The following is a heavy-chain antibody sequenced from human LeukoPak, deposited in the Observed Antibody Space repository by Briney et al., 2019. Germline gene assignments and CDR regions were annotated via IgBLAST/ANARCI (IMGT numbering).Heavy chain of an antibody. CDR3: TRTVRQRVSKYYFDY. D-gene: IGHD6-13*01. CDR2: FRSKAYGGTT. Sequence: GGSLRLSCTASGFTFGDYAMSWVRQAPGKGLEWVGFFRSKAYGGTTEYAASVKGRFTISRDDSKSIAYLQMNSLKTEDTAVYYCTRTVRQRVSKYYFDYWGQGTLVTVPS. CDR1: GFTFGDYA. J-gene: IGHJ4*02. V-gene: IGHV3-49*04.